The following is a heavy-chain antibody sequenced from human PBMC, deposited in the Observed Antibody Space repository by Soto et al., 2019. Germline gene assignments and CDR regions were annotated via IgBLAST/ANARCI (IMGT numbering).Heavy chain of an antibody. CDR2: IYYSGST. CDR3: ARHYSLDLGSWYQDAFDI. CDR1: GGSISSSSYY. D-gene: IGHD6-13*01. V-gene: IGHV4-39*01. J-gene: IGHJ3*02. Sequence: QLQLQESGPGLVKPSETLSLTCTVSGGSISSSSYYWGWIRQPPGKGLEWIGSIYYSGSTYYNPSLKSRVTISVDTSKNQFSLKLSSVTAADTAVYYCARHYSLDLGSWYQDAFDIWGQGTMVTVSS.